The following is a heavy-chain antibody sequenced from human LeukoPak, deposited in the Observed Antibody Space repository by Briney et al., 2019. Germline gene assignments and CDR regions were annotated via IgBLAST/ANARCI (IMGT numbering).Heavy chain of an antibody. J-gene: IGHJ6*02. CDR1: ELIFTTYP. Sequence: AGSLRLSCVRSELIFTTYPVSWVRQAHGRGLEWVSAISGSGGSTLYADSVKGRFTISRDDSKDTLFLQMNSLGAEDTAIYYCATRGKDGYNANSYGMDVWGQGTTVTVSS. D-gene: IGHD5-24*01. V-gene: IGHV3-23*01. CDR2: ISGSGGST. CDR3: ATRGKDGYNANSYGMDV.